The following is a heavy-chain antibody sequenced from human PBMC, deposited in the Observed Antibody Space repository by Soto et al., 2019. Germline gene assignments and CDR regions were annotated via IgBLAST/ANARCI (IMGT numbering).Heavy chain of an antibody. Sequence: QVLLQESGPGRVQPSGTLSLSCVVSGVSIGSNYYWGWVRQPPGKGLEWLGDMSHIGSVNYNPSLKSRFTISMDKSQNQFSLKLNSVTAADTAVYYCARSLGWYAIDYWGQGTVVIVSS. CDR3: ARSLGWYAIDY. J-gene: IGHJ4*02. D-gene: IGHD6-19*01. CDR1: GVSIGSNYY. V-gene: IGHV4-4*02. CDR2: MSHIGSV.